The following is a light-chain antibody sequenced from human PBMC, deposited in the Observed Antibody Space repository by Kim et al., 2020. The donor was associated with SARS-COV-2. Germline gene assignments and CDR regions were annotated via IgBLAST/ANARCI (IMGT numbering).Light chain of an antibody. CDR1: NTGGKN. CDR2: RDS. Sequence: SVALGQTARITCGGTNTGGKNVHWYQQKPGQAPVLVIYRDSNRPSGIPERFSGSNSGNTATLTISRAQAGDEADYYCQVWDSSTVVFGGGTQLTVL. CDR3: QVWDSSTVV. V-gene: IGLV3-9*01. J-gene: IGLJ2*01.